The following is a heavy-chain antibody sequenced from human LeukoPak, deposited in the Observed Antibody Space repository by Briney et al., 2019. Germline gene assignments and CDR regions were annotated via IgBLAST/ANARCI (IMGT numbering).Heavy chain of an antibody. CDR2: IYSGGST. CDR1: GFTVSSNY. Sequence: GGSLRLSCAASGFTVSSNYMSWVRQAPGKGLEWVSVIYSGGSTYYADSVKGRFTISRDNSKNTLYLQMNSLRAEDTAVYYCARHDYGFHPTSFYWGQGTLVTVSS. CDR3: ARHDYGFHPTSFY. D-gene: IGHD4-17*01. V-gene: IGHV3-53*01. J-gene: IGHJ4*02.